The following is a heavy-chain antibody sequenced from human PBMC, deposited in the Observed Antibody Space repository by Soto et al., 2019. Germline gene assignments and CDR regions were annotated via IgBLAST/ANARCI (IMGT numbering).Heavy chain of an antibody. D-gene: IGHD1-1*01. CDR1: GYDFLRYW. CDR3: ARHLPSETTGTVFSYSGMDV. CDR2: VFPLDADT. Sequence: EVRLVQSGAQVKKPGESLMISCEASGYDFLRYWIGWVRQTPGRGLEWMGNVFPLDADTRYSPSFQGQVTISADKSITTAYVQWDSLKASDSGIYYCARHLPSETTGTVFSYSGMDVWGPGTTLIVSS. J-gene: IGHJ6*02. V-gene: IGHV5-51*01.